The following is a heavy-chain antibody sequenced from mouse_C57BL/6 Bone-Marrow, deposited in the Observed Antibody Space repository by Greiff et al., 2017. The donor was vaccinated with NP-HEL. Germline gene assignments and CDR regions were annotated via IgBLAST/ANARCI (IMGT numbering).Heavy chain of an antibody. Sequence: EVKLMESGPGLVKPSQTVFLTCTVTGISITTGNYRWSWIRQFPGNKLEWIGYIYYSGTITYNPSLTSRTTITRDTPKNQFFLEMNSLTAEDTATYYCARGAHYYGSSSYAMDYWGQGTSVTVSS. CDR1: GISITTGNYR. CDR3: ARGAHYYGSSSYAMDY. V-gene: IGHV3-5*01. CDR2: IYYSGTI. D-gene: IGHD1-1*01. J-gene: IGHJ4*01.